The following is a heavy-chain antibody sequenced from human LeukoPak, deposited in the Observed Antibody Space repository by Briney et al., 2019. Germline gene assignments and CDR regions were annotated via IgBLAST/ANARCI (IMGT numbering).Heavy chain of an antibody. V-gene: IGHV3-48*01. CDR2: ISSTSTI. J-gene: IGHJ4*02. CDR3: ARDSIVGVIIKDFF. D-gene: IGHD1-26*01. Sequence: GGSLRLSCAASGFTFSNYVLSWVRQAPGKGLEWVSYISSTSTIYYADSVKGRLTISRDNAKNSLYLEMNSLRAEDTAVYYCARDSIVGVIIKDFFWGQGTLVTVSS. CDR1: GFTFSNYV.